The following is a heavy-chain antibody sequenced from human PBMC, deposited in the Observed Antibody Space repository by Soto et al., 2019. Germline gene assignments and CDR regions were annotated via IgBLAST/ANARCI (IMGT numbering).Heavy chain of an antibody. CDR1: GYTFTSYG. V-gene: IGHV1-18*01. D-gene: IGHD5-18*01. Sequence: ASVKVSCKASGYTFTSYGISWVRQAPGQGLEWMGWISAYNGNTNYAQKLQGRVTMTTDTSTSTAYMELRSLRSDDTAVYYCARVPPDTAMLHYFDYSGQATLVTVSS. CDR3: ARVPPDTAMLHYFDY. CDR2: ISAYNGNT. J-gene: IGHJ4*02.